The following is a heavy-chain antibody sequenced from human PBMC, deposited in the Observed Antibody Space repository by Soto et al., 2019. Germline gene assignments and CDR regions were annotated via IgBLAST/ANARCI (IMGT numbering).Heavy chain of an antibody. CDR3: ATTSPRVLRFFDWFLA. V-gene: IGHV1-24*01. CDR1: GYTLTELS. J-gene: IGHJ5*02. CDR2: FDPEDGET. D-gene: IGHD3-9*01. Sequence: ASVKVSCKVSGYTLTELSMHWVRQAPGKGLEWMGGFDPEDGETIYAQKFQGRVTMTEDTSTDTAYMELSNLRSEDTAVYYGATTSPRVLRFFDWFLAWGKGTLVTVSS.